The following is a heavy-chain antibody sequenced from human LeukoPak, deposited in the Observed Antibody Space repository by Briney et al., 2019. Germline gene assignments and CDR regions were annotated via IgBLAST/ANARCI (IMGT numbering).Heavy chain of an antibody. J-gene: IGHJ4*02. D-gene: IGHD3-9*01. Sequence: GSLRLSFASSGFPFSSYAMSWVRQAPGKGLGWVSAISGSGGSTYYADSVKGRFTISRDNSKNTLYLQMNSLRAEDTAVYCCAIVLAGYYDFDYWGQGTLVTVSS. CDR2: ISGSGGST. V-gene: IGHV3-23*01. CDR3: AIVLAGYYDFDY. CDR1: GFPFSSYA.